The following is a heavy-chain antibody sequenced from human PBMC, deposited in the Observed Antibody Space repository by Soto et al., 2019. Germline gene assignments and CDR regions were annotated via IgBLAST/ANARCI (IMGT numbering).Heavy chain of an antibody. CDR2: LNPTGGST. Sequence: ASVKVSCKASGYPFTSYYMHWLRQAPGQGLEWMGVLNPTGGSTTYAQNFQGRVTMSVDTSKSQFSLKLTSVTAADTAVYYCARGEDAFFYYGLDVWGQGITVTVSS. CDR1: GYPFTSYY. J-gene: IGHJ6*02. V-gene: IGHV1-46*01. CDR3: ARGEDAFFYYGLDV.